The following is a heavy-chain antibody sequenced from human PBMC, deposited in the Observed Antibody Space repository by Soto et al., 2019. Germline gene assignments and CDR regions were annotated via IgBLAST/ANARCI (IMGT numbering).Heavy chain of an antibody. J-gene: IGHJ4*02. CDR2: IYHSGST. Sequence: QVQLQESGPGLVKPSGTLSLTCAVSGGSISSSNWWSWVRQPPGKGLEWIGEIYHSGSTNYNPSLKRRGTISVDKSKNQFSLKLSSVTAADTAVYYCPRDVAGTAGAGFDYWGQGTLVTVSS. CDR1: GGSISSSNW. V-gene: IGHV4-4*02. CDR3: PRDVAGTAGAGFDY. D-gene: IGHD6-19*01.